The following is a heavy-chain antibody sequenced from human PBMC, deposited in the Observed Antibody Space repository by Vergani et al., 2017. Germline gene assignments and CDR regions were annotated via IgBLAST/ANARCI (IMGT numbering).Heavy chain of an antibody. V-gene: IGHV3-9*02. D-gene: IGHD6-6*01. Sequence: EVQLEESGGGLVLPGRSLRLSCVASGFTSAGYAMHWFRQAPGKGLEWVSGISWNSNSIGSADSVKGRFTISRDKAKNSLYLQMNSLRAEDTALYYCAKDLGTSSGGGWFDPWGQGTLVTVSS. CDR2: ISWNSNSI. CDR3: AKDLGTSSGGGWFDP. J-gene: IGHJ5*02. CDR1: GFTSAGYA.